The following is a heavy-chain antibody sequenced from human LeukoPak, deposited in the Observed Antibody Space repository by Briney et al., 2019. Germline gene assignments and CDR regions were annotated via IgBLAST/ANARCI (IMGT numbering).Heavy chain of an antibody. CDR1: GYSFNTYW. CDR2: IYPGDSDT. Sequence: GESLKISCKGSGYSFNTYWIGWVRQMPGKGLEWTGVIYPGDSDTRYSPSFQGQVTISADKSISTAYLQWSSLKASDTAMYYCARHQCSGGSCYSGFDPWGQGTLVTVSS. J-gene: IGHJ5*02. D-gene: IGHD2-15*01. V-gene: IGHV5-51*01. CDR3: ARHQCSGGSCYSGFDP.